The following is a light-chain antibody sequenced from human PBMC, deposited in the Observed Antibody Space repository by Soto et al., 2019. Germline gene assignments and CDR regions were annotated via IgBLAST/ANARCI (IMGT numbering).Light chain of an antibody. V-gene: IGKV3-20*01. CDR2: GTS. CDR1: QSVTSTY. J-gene: IGKJ5*01. CDR3: QHYGSSLFT. Sequence: ESVLTQSPGTLSLSPGERATLSCRASQSVTSTYLAWFQHKPGQAPRLLIYGTSNRATGIPDRFSGSGSGTDFTLTISRLEPEEFAIYYCQHYGSSLFTFGHGKRLEIK.